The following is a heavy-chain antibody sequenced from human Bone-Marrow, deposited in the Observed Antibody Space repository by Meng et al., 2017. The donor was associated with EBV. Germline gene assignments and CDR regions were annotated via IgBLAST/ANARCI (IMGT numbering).Heavy chain of an antibody. J-gene: IGHJ4*02. Sequence: QVQLGQSGAEVKKPGSSVTVSCKTSGGTFSSYAISWVRQAPGQGLEWLGGLIPMFGAPNYAQKFQGRVTITADEYTSTHFMELSSLRSEDTAVYYCASESGRGYTPDYWGQGTLVTVSS. CDR3: ASESGRGYTPDY. D-gene: IGHD3-10*01. CDR2: LIPMFGAP. CDR1: GGTFSSYA. V-gene: IGHV1-69*01.